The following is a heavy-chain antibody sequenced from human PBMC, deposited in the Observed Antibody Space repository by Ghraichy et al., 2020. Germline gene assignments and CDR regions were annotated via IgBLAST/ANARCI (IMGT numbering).Heavy chain of an antibody. CDR1: GYTFTGYY. CDR3: ARRGSDDGPGSFPFEI. V-gene: IGHV1-2*02. D-gene: IGHD3-10*01. CDR2: IHGNRGIT. J-gene: IGHJ3*02. Sequence: ASVKVSCKASGYTFTGYYVHWVRQAPGQGLEWMGWIHGNRGITNYAQKFQGRVTMTRDTSVSTAYLELSGLRVDDTAVYYCARRGSDDGPGSFPFEIWGQGTMITVSS.